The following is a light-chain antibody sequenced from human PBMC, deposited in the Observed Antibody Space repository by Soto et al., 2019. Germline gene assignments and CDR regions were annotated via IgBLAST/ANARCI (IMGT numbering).Light chain of an antibody. CDR1: QGISNN. CDR2: AAS. J-gene: IGKJ5*01. V-gene: IGKV1-27*01. Sequence: DIPMNQSPSSLSASVGNRATITCRASQGISNNLAWYQQKPGEVPNLLIYAASTLQSGVPSRFSGSGSGTDFTLTISSLQPEDVATYYCQKYNSVPITFGQGTRLEIK. CDR3: QKYNSVPIT.